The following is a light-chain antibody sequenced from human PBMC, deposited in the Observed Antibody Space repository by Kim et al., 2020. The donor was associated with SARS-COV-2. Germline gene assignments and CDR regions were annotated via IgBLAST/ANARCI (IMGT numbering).Light chain of an antibody. CDR3: SSYTSSKTWV. Sequence: GQWFTISCTGSNSDIGGYNYVSWYQQHPGKDPKLLIYDVTKRPSGVSDRFSGSKSGNTASLIISGLQADDEADYYCSSYTSSKTWVFGGGTQLTVL. J-gene: IGLJ3*02. V-gene: IGLV2-14*03. CDR2: DVT. CDR1: NSDIGGYNY.